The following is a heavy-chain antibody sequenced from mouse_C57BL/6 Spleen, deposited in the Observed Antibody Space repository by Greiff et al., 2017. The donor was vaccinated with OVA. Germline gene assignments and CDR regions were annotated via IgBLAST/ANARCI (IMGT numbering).Heavy chain of an antibody. CDR2: IYPSDSET. V-gene: IGHV1-61*01. CDR1: GYTFTSYW. CDR3: ARMIRSAWFAY. D-gene: IGHD2-4*01. Sequence: QVQLQQPGAELVRPGSSVKLSCKASGYTFTSYWMDWVQQRPGQGLEWIGNIYPSDSETHYNQKFKDKATLTVDKSSSTAYMQLSSLTSEDSAVYYCARMIRSAWFAYWGQGTLVTVSA. J-gene: IGHJ3*01.